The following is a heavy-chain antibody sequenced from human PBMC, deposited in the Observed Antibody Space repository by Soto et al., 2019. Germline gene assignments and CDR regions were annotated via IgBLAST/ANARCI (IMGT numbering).Heavy chain of an antibody. D-gene: IGHD3-22*01. CDR1: GGSISSSSYY. CDR3: ASLDTMTIEADFDY. Sequence: QLQLQESGPGLVKPSETLSLTCTVSGGSISSSSYYWGWIRQPPGKGLEWIGSIYYSGSTYYNPSLKSRVTIAVDTSKNQFSLKLSSVTAADTAVYYCASLDTMTIEADFDYWGQGTLVTVSS. V-gene: IGHV4-39*01. CDR2: IYYSGST. J-gene: IGHJ4*02.